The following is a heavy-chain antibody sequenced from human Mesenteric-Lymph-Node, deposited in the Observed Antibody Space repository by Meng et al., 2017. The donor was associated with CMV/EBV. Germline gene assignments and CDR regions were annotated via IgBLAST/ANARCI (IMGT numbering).Heavy chain of an antibody. CDR1: GGTFSSYA. V-gene: IGHV1-69*05. CDR2: IIPIFGTA. J-gene: IGHJ4*02. Sequence: SVKVSCKASGGTFSSYAISWVRQAPGQGLEWMGGIIPIFGTANYAQKFQGRVTITTDESTSTAYMELSSLRSEDTAVYYCARDEGGYSRSPVGRWGQGTLVTVSS. CDR3: ARDEGGYSRSPVGR. D-gene: IGHD6-13*01.